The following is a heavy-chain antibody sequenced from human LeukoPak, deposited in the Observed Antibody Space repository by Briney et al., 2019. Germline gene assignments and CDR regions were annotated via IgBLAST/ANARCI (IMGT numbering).Heavy chain of an antibody. D-gene: IGHD3-3*01. V-gene: IGHV4-34*01. CDR3: ARGHDFWSGQGPDAFDI. CDR1: GGSFSGYY. J-gene: IGHJ3*02. Sequence: SETLSLTCAVYGGSFSGYYWSWIRQPPGKGLEWIGEINHSGSTNYNPSLKSRVTISVDTSKNQFSLKLSSATAADTAVYYCARGHDFWSGQGPDAFDIWGQGTMVTVSS. CDR2: INHSGST.